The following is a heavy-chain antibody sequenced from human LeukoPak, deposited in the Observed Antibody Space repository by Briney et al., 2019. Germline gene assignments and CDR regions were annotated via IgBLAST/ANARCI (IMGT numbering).Heavy chain of an antibody. CDR1: GFTFSSNY. J-gene: IGHJ4*02. Sequence: GGSLRLSCAASGFTFSSNYMSWVRQAPGKGLEWVSVIYSGGSTYYADSVKGRFTISRDNSKNTLYLQMNSLRAEDTAVYYCARDDYGDSMGDYWGQGTLVTVSS. V-gene: IGHV3-53*01. CDR2: IYSGGST. D-gene: IGHD4-17*01. CDR3: ARDDYGDSMGDY.